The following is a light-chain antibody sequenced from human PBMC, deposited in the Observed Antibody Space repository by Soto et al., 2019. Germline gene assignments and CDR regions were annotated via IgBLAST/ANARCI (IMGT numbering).Light chain of an antibody. J-gene: IGKJ1*01. V-gene: IGKV3-15*01. CDR2: GAS. CDR1: QSVGSN. Sequence: EIVLTQSPAALSVYPGERATLSCRASQSVGSNLAWYQQKPGQAPRLLIYGASTRATGIAARFSGSGSGTEFTLTISSLQSEDFAVYYCQQYNNWPRTFGQGTKV. CDR3: QQYNNWPRT.